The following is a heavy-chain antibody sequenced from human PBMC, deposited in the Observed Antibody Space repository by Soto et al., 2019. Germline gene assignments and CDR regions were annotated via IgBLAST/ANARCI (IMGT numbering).Heavy chain of an antibody. J-gene: IGHJ6*03. CDR3: GSGSSTNWYYYYMDV. D-gene: IGHD2-2*01. Sequence: QVQLQESGPGLVKPSGTLSLTCAVSSGSISSSNWWSWVRQPPGKGLEWIGEIYHSGSTNYNPSLKSRVTISVDKSKNQFSLKLSSVTAADTAVYYCGSGSSTNWYYYYMDVWGKGTTVTVSS. CDR2: IYHSGST. CDR1: SGSISSSNW. V-gene: IGHV4-4*02.